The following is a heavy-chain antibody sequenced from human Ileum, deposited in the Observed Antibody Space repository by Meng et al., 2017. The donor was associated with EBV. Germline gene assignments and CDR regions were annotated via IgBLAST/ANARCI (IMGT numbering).Heavy chain of an antibody. CDR3: ARSSPIVRGLDY. CDR1: GDSVSGSDW. D-gene: IGHD3-10*01. CDR2: VYHDGAT. Sequence: QLQAAGPGLVKPSGTLSLTCAVSGDSVSGSDWWSGARQPPGKGLEWIGEVYHDGATNYHPSLKSRVTISLDKSKNEVNLHLNSLTAADTAVYFCARSSPIVRGLDYWGQGTLVTVSS. V-gene: IGHV4-4*02. J-gene: IGHJ4*02.